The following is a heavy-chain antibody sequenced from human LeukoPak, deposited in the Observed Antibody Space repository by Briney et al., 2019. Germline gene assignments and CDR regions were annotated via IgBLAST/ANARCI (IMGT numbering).Heavy chain of an antibody. CDR1: GFTFSSYW. V-gene: IGHV3-74*01. J-gene: IGHJ4*02. D-gene: IGHD3-10*01. CDR3: ARITYYYGSGSYEYFDY. Sequence: GGSLRLSCAASGFTFSSYWMHWVCQAPGKGLVWVSRINSDGSSTSYADSVKGRFTISRDNAKNTLYLQMNSLRAEDTAVYYCARITYYYGSGSYEYFDYWGQGTLVTVSS. CDR2: INSDGSST.